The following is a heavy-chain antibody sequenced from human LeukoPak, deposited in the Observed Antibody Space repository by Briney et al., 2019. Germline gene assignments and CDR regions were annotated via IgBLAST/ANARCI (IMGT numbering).Heavy chain of an antibody. CDR1: GYTFTSYD. J-gene: IGHJ4*02. V-gene: IGHV1-8*01. Sequence: ASVKVSCKASGYTFTSYDINWVRQATGQGLEWMGWMNPNSGNTGYAQKFQGRVTMTRNTSISTAYMELSSLRSEDTAVYYCAGAPGGSLDFDYWGQGTLVTVSS. CDR2: MNPNSGNT. D-gene: IGHD3-16*01. CDR3: AGAPGGSLDFDY.